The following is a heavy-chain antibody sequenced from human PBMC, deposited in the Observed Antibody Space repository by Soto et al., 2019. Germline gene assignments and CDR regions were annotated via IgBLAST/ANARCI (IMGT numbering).Heavy chain of an antibody. D-gene: IGHD1-26*01. CDR1: GFSFRNYA. Sequence: GGSLRLSCAASGFSFRNYAIHWVRQAPGKGLEWVAVVSRDGSHKYYLDSVKGRFTISRDNSKDTVNLLMNSLRDDDSAMYYCARSRNSAVADSFDFWGQGTLVTVSS. V-gene: IGHV3-30*04. J-gene: IGHJ4*02. CDR3: ARSRNSAVADSFDF. CDR2: VSRDGSHK.